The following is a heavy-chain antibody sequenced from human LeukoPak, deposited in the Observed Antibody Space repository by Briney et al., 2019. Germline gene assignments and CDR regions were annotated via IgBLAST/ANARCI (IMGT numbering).Heavy chain of an antibody. CDR3: ARDSADSWSVDDAFDI. CDR1: GFTFSSYS. V-gene: IGHV3-21*01. Sequence: GGSLRLSCAASGFTFSSYSMNWVRQAPGKGLEWVSSISSSSSYIYYADSVKGRFTISRDNAKNSLYLQMNSLRAEDTAVYYCARDSADSWSVDDAFDIWGQGTMVTVSS. D-gene: IGHD6-13*01. CDR2: ISSSSSYI. J-gene: IGHJ3*02.